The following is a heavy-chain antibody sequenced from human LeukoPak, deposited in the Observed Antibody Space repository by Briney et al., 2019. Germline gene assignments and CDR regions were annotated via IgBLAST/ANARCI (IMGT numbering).Heavy chain of an antibody. D-gene: IGHD4-17*01. CDR1: GFTFSSYW. J-gene: IGHJ4*02. CDR2: INHSGST. CDR3: ARDGEGGDY. Sequence: GSLRLSCAASGFTFSSYWMSWIRQPPGKGLEWIGEINHSGSTNYNPSLKSRVTISVDTSKNQFSLKLSSVTAADTAVYYCARDGEGGDYWGQGTLVTVSS. V-gene: IGHV4-34*01.